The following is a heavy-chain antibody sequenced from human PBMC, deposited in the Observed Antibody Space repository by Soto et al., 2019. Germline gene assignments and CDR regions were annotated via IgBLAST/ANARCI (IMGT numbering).Heavy chain of an antibody. D-gene: IGHD3-10*01. CDR1: GFTFSTYG. V-gene: IGHV3-33*01. CDR3: ARDERDSGSLDY. CDR2: IWYDGSNK. Sequence: QVQLVESGGGVVQPGRSLRLSCAASGFTFSTYGMHWVRQAPGKGLEWVAVIWYDGSNKYYADSVKGRFTISRDNSKNTLYRQMNSLRAEDTAVYYCARDERDSGSLDYWGQGTLVTVSS. J-gene: IGHJ4*02.